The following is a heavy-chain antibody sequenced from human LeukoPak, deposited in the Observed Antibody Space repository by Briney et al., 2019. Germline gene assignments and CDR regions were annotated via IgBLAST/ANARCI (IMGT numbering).Heavy chain of an antibody. CDR2: ISGSGGST. Sequence: GGSLRLSCAASGFTFSSYSMNWVRQAPGKGLEWVSAISGSGGSTYYADSVKGRFTISRDNSKNTLYLQMNSLRAEDTAVYYCAKEKERIQLWSPYYFDYWGQGTLVTVSS. CDR3: AKEKERIQLWSPYYFDY. J-gene: IGHJ4*02. V-gene: IGHV3-23*01. CDR1: GFTFSSYS. D-gene: IGHD5-18*01.